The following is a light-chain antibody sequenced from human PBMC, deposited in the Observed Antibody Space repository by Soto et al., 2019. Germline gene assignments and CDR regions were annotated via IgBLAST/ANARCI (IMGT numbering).Light chain of an antibody. Sequence: QSVLTQPASVSGPLGQSITISCSGTSSDVGAYNYVSWYQQYPGKAPKLMIYHVTDRPSGVSNRFSGSKSGNTASLTISGLQAEDEADYYCCSYTTSNTFVFGTGTKLTVL. V-gene: IGLV2-14*01. CDR1: SSDVGAYNY. J-gene: IGLJ1*01. CDR2: HVT. CDR3: CSYTTSNTFV.